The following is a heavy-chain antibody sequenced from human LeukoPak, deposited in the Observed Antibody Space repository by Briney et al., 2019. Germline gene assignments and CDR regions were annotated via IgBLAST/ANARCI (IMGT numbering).Heavy chain of an antibody. CDR3: ARDISVAAAHWFDP. CDR1: DDSISSYY. V-gene: IGHV4-59*01. J-gene: IGHJ5*02. Sequence: PSETLSLTCTVSDDSISSYYWSWIRQPPGKGLEWIGYIYYSGSTNYNPSLKSRVTISVDTSKNQFSLKLSSVTAADTAVYYCARDISVAAAHWFDPWGQGTLVTVSS. D-gene: IGHD6-13*01. CDR2: IYYSGST.